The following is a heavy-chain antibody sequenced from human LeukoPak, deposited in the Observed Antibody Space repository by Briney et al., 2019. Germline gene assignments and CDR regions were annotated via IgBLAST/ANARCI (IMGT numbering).Heavy chain of an antibody. CDR1: NYSISSGYY. CDR3: ARQVGATLRYFHH. D-gene: IGHD1-26*01. CDR2: IFRDGNT. J-gene: IGHJ1*01. V-gene: IGHV4-38-2*01. Sequence: SETLSLTCGVSNYSISSGYYWGRIRPSPGEGLEWIGSIFRDGNTYYNPSLKSRVTISVDTSKNQFSLKLASVTAADTAVYYCARQVGATLRYFHHWGQGTLVLVSS.